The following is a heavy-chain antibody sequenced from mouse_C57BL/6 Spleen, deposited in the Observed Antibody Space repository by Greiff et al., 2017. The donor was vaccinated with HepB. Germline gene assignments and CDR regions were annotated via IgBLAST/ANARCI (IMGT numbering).Heavy chain of an antibody. CDR1: GYAFSSSW. D-gene: IGHD2-4*01. CDR3: ARSYDYDGVDY. CDR2: IYPGDGDT. J-gene: IGHJ2*01. V-gene: IGHV1-82*01. Sequence: VKLQQSGPELVKPGASVKISCKASGYAFSSSWMNWVKQRPGKGLEWIGRIYPGDGDTNYNGKFKGKATLTADKSSSTAYMQLSSLTSEDSAVYFCARSYDYDGVDYWGQGTTLTVSS.